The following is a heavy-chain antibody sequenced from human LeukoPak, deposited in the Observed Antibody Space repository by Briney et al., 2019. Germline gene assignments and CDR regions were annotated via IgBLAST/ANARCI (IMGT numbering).Heavy chain of an antibody. J-gene: IGHJ4*02. V-gene: IGHV4-59*08. CDR2: IYYSGST. Sequence: SETLSLTCTVSGGSISSYYWSWIRQPPGKGLEWIGYIYYSGSTNYNPSLKSRVTISVDTSKNQFSLKLSSVTAADTAVYYCARQTGSGLFSLPGGQGTLVTVSS. CDR1: GGSISSYY. CDR3: ARQTGSGLFSLP. D-gene: IGHD3-10*01.